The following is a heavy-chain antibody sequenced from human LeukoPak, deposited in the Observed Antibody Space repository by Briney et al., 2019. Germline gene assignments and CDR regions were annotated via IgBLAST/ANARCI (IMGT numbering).Heavy chain of an antibody. CDR1: GYTFTGYY. D-gene: IGHD2-2*01. CDR2: INPNSGGT. CDR3: ARDRPLRPYCSSTSCYYGIDY. J-gene: IGHJ4*02. Sequence: GASVKVSCKASGYTFTGYYMHRVRQAPGQGLEWMGWINPNSGGTNYAQKFQGRVTMTRDTSISTAYMELSRLRSDDTAVYYCARDRPLRPYCSSTSCYYGIDYWGQGTLVTVSS. V-gene: IGHV1-2*02.